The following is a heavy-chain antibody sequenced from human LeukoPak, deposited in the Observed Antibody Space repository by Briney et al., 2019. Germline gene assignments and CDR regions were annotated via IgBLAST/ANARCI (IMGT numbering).Heavy chain of an antibody. V-gene: IGHV3-21*05. CDR2: ISSSSSYI. J-gene: IGHJ3*02. CDR1: GFTFSSSA. CDR3: ARDAPGYSYGNDAFDI. Sequence: GGSLRLSCAASGFTFSSSAMNWVRQAPGKGLEWVSYISSSSSYIYYADSVKGRFTISRDNAKNSLYLQMNSLRAEDTAVYYCARDAPGYSYGNDAFDIWGQGTMVTVSS. D-gene: IGHD5-18*01.